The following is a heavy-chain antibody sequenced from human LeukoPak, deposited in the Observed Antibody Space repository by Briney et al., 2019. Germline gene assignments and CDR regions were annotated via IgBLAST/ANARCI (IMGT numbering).Heavy chain of an antibody. D-gene: IGHD3-10*01. V-gene: IGHV3-30*02. J-gene: IGHJ3*02. CDR2: IRYDGSNK. Sequence: PGGSLRLSCAASGFTFSNYWMHWVRQAPGKGLEWVAFIRYDGSNKYYADSVKGRFTISRDNSKNTLYLQMNSLRAEDTAVYYCAKDRLWYGERIDAFDIWGQGTMVTVSS. CDR1: GFTFSNYW. CDR3: AKDRLWYGERIDAFDI.